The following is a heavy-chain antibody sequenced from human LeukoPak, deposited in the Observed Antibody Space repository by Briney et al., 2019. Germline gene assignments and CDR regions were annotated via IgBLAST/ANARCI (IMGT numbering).Heavy chain of an antibody. Sequence: SGGSLRLSCAASGFTFSNFGLHWFRQAPGKRRGWVAVISYDGSNKYYADSVKGRFTIPRDNSTNSLYLQMNSLRAEDTAMYYCAKTPRGYSYGSDYWGQGTLVTVSS. CDR1: GFTFSNFG. D-gene: IGHD5-18*01. V-gene: IGHV3-30*18. CDR2: ISYDGSNK. CDR3: AKTPRGYSYGSDY. J-gene: IGHJ4*02.